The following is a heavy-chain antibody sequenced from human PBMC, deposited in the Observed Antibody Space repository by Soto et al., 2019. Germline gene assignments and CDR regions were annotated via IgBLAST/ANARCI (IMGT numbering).Heavy chain of an antibody. J-gene: IGHJ3*02. CDR3: VKGTRITMIVVVITPDAFDI. Sequence: GGSLRLSCSASGFTFSSYAMHWVRQAPGKGLEYVSAISSNGGSTYYADSVKGRFTISRDNSKNTLYLQMSSLRAEDTAVYYCVKGTRITMIVVVITPDAFDIWGQGTMVTVSS. CDR1: GFTFSSYA. V-gene: IGHV3-64D*08. CDR2: ISSNGGST. D-gene: IGHD3-22*01.